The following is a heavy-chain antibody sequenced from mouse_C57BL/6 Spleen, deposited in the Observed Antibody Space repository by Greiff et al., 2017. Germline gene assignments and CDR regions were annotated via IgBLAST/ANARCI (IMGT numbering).Heavy chain of an antibody. V-gene: IGHV14-4*01. CDR1: GFNIKDDY. J-gene: IGHJ2*01. Sequence: VQLQQSGAELVRPGASVKLSCTASGFNIKDDYMHWVKQRPEQGLEWIGWIDPENGDTEYASKFQGKATITADTSSNTAYLPLSSLTSEDTAVYYCTSNYFDYWGQGTTLTVSS. CDR2: IDPENGDT. CDR3: TSNYFDY.